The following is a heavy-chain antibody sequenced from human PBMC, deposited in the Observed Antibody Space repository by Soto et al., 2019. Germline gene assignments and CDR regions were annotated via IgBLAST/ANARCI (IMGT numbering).Heavy chain of an antibody. CDR3: ASSEYGNSLYGVDV. CDR2: GDHRGST. D-gene: IGHD1-7*01. Sequence: QVHLQQRGAGLLKPSETLSLNCVVSGESFSGYYCSWIRQTPGMGLEWSGEGDHRGSTTYNPSLKNRASISIDSSKNLFSLELTSVTAADTALYFCASSEYGNSLYGVDVWGQGTRVTVSS. J-gene: IGHJ6*02. V-gene: IGHV4-34*02. CDR1: GESFSGYY.